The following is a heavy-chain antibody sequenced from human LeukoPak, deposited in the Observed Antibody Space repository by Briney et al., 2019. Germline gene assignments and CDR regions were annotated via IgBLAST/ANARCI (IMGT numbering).Heavy chain of an antibody. CDR3: CTWSGEAHNY. CDR1: GFTFSSCA. V-gene: IGHV3-64D*09. J-gene: IGHJ4*02. CDR2: ISADGGRT. D-gene: IGHD2-2*01. Sequence: GGSLRLSCSASGFTFSSCAMHWVRQAPGMRLEYVSAISADGGRTYYTDSVRDRFTISRDNSKNMLFLQMSSLRDEDTAVYFCCTWSGEAHNYWGQGTLVTVSS.